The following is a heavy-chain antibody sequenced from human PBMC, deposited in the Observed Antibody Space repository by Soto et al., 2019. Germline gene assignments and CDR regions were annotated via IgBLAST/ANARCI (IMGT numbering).Heavy chain of an antibody. CDR2: INPSGGST. CDR1: GYTFTSYY. CDR3: ARFSSGYYYDY. V-gene: IGHV1-46*01. Sequence: QVQLVQSGAEVKKPGASVKVSCKASGYTFTSYYMHWVRQAPGQGLEWMGIINPSGGSTSYAQKFQGRVTMIRDTSTSTVYMELSSLRSEDTAVYYCARFSSGYYYDYWGQGTLVTVSS. J-gene: IGHJ4*02. D-gene: IGHD3-22*01.